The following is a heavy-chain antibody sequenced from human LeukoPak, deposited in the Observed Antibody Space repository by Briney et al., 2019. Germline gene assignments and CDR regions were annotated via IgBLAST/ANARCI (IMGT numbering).Heavy chain of an antibody. V-gene: IGHV3-23*01. CDR1: GFTFSNYG. CDR2: ITGSGGST. Sequence: TGGSLRLSCAASGFTFSNYGLSWVRQAPGKGLEWVSGITGSGGSTYYADSVKGRFTISRDNSKNTLYLQMSSLRAEDTAIYYCARDERLLSFLKWGQGTLVTVSS. J-gene: IGHJ4*02. D-gene: IGHD3-3*01. CDR3: ARDERLLSFLK.